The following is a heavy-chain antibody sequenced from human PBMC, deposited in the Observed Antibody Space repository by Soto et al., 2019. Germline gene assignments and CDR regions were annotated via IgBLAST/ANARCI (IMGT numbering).Heavy chain of an antibody. J-gene: IGHJ4*02. CDR2: IDWDDDK. CDR1: GFSLSTSGMC. CDR3: ARSRITMVRGVPYPPDY. V-gene: IGHV2-70*01. D-gene: IGHD3-10*01. Sequence: SGPTLVNPTQTLTLTCTFSGFSLSTSGMCVSWIRQPPGKALEWLALIDWDDDKYYSTSLKTRLTISKDTSKNQVVLTMTNMDPVDTATYYCARSRITMVRGVPYPPDYWGQGTLVTVSS.